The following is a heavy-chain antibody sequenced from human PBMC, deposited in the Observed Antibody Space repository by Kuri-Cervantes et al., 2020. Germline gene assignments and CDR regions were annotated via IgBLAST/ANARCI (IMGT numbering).Heavy chain of an antibody. J-gene: IGHJ4*02. CDR2: ISSSSSYI. CDR1: GFTFSSYS. D-gene: IGHD1-1*01. V-gene: IGHV3-21*03. CDR3: ARGREGTVLDQ. Sequence: GESLKISCAASGFTFSSYSMNWVRQAPGKGLEWVSSISSSSSYIYYADSVKGRFTISRDNAKNSLYLQMNSLRAEDTAVYYCARGREGTVLDQWGQGTLVTVSS.